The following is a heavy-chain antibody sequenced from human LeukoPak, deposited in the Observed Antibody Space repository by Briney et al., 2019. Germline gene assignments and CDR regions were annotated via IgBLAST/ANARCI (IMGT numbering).Heavy chain of an antibody. CDR3: ARRSKFGGYSGYDSPYYYYYMDV. Sequence: GESLKISCKGSGYSFTSYWIGWVRQMPGKGLEWMGIIYPGDSDTRYSPSFQGQVTISADKSISTAYLQWSSLKASDTAMYYCARRSKFGGYSGYDSPYYYYYMDVWGKGTTVTVSS. CDR2: IYPGDSDT. J-gene: IGHJ6*03. CDR1: GYSFTSYW. D-gene: IGHD5-12*01. V-gene: IGHV5-51*01.